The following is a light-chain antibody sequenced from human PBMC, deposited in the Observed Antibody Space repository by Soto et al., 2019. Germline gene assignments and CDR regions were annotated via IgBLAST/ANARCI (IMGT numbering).Light chain of an antibody. Sequence: QSALTQPTSVSGSPGQSITISCTGNHNDIGTYDSVSWYQQHPGRAPRLLIYGVTTRPSGISDRFSASKSGLTASLTISGLQPEDEADYYCSSFTSDRIYVFGPGTKLTVL. J-gene: IGLJ1*01. V-gene: IGLV2-14*03. CDR3: SSFTSDRIYV. CDR1: HNDIGTYDS. CDR2: GVT.